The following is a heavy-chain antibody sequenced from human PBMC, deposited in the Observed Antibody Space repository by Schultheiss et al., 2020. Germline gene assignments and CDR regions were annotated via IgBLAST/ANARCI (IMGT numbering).Heavy chain of an antibody. D-gene: IGHD1-1*01. CDR2: TYYRSKWYN. V-gene: IGHV6-1*01. CDR3: ARFNGRPERTDWYFDL. CDR1: GDSVSSNSAA. J-gene: IGHJ2*01. Sequence: SQTLSLTCAISGDSVSSNSAAWNWIRQSPSRGLEWLGRTYYRSKWYNDYAVSVKSRITINPDTSKNQFSLQLNSVTPEDTAVYYCARFNGRPERTDWYFDLWGRGTLVTVSS.